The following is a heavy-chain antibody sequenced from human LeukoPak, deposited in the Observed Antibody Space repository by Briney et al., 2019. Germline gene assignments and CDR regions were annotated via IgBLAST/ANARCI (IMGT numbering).Heavy chain of an antibody. Sequence: GGSLRLSCAASGFTFSSYAMSWVRQAPGKGLEWVSAISGSGGSTYDADSVKGQFTISRDNPKNTLYLQMNSLRGEDTATYYCAKTSIRGYYYMEVWGKGTTVTVAS. J-gene: IGHJ6*03. CDR2: ISGSGGST. V-gene: IGHV3-23*01. CDR3: AKTSIRGYYYMEV. CDR1: GFTFSSYA.